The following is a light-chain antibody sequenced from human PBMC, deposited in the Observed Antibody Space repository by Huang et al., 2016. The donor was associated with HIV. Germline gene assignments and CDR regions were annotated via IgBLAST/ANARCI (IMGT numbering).Light chain of an antibody. Sequence: EIVLTQSPATLSLSPGERATLSCRASQSVSSYLAWYQQKPGQAPRLLIYDASNRATCSQARFSGSGSGTDFTLTISSLEPEEFAVDYCQQRSNWLTFGGGTKVEIK. CDR2: DAS. CDR3: QQRSNWLT. V-gene: IGKV3-11*01. J-gene: IGKJ4*01. CDR1: QSVSSY.